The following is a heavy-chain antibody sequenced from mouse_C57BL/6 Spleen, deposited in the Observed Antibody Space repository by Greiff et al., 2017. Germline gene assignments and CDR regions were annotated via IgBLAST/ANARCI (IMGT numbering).Heavy chain of an antibody. J-gene: IGHJ4*01. D-gene: IGHD4-1*01. V-gene: IGHV1-81*01. CDR1: GYNFTSYD. CDR3: AIDVADWDMDY. Sequence: VQLQQSGAELVKPGASVKLSCTASGYNFTSYDISWVKQRTGQGLEWIGGIYPKDGNTNYNANFKGQATMTADTSSSTAYMELGSLASEDSAVYYCAIDVADWDMDYWGTGTSVTVSS. CDR2: IYPKDGNT.